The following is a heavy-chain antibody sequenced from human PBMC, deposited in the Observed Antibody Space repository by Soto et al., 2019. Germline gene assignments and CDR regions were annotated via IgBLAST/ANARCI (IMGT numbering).Heavy chain of an antibody. CDR2: IIPILSTA. V-gene: IGHV1-69*12. CDR3: ARDGYGDYYFDY. D-gene: IGHD4-17*01. Sequence: QVQLVQSGAEVKKPGSSVKVSCKASGGTFSSYAISWVRQAPGQGLEWMGGIIPILSTANYAQKFQGRVXIXAGXSTSTAYMELSSLRSEDTAVYYCARDGYGDYYFDYWGQGTLVTVSS. J-gene: IGHJ4*02. CDR1: GGTFSSYA.